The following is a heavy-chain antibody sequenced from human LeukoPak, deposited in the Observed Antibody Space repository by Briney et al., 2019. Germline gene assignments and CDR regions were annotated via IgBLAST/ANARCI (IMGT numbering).Heavy chain of an antibody. J-gene: IGHJ4*02. CDR3: ARPPNNYASSGYYLNFDY. V-gene: IGHV5-51*01. CDR1: GYSFTSYW. CDR2: IYPGDSDT. D-gene: IGHD3-22*01. Sequence: GESLKISCKGSGYSFTSYWIRWVRQMPGIGLEWIGIIYPGDSDTRYSPSFQGQVTISADKSINTAYLQWSSLMASDTAMYYCARPPNNYASSGYYLNFDYWGQGTLVTVSS.